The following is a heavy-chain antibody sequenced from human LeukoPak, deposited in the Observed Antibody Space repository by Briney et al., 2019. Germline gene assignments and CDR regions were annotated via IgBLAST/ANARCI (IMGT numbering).Heavy chain of an antibody. Sequence: ASVKVSCKASGYTFTSYYMHWVRQAPGQGLEWMGIINPSGGSTSYAQKFQGRVTMTRDTSTSTAYMELRSLRSDDTAVYYCAREPYYYDSSGYLVDYWGQGTLVTVSS. V-gene: IGHV1-46*01. CDR3: AREPYYYDSSGYLVDY. CDR1: GYTFTSYY. CDR2: INPSGGST. J-gene: IGHJ4*02. D-gene: IGHD3-22*01.